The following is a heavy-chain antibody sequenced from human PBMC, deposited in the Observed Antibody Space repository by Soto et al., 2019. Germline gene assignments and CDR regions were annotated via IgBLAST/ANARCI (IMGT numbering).Heavy chain of an antibody. V-gene: IGHV4-59*01. CDR3: ARDLGSSRYYYCGMDV. Sequence: SETLSLTCTVSGGSISSYYWSWIRQPPGKGLEWIGYIYYSGSTNYNPSLKSRVTISVDTSKNQFSLKLSSVTAADTAVYYCARDLGSSRYYYCGMDVWGRGTTVTVSS. CDR1: GGSISSYY. J-gene: IGHJ6*02. CDR2: IYYSGST. D-gene: IGHD6-6*01.